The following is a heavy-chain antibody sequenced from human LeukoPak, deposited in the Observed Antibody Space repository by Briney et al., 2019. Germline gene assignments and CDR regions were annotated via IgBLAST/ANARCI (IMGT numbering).Heavy chain of an antibody. CDR2: INPNSGGT. CDR3: ARDLEDCSSTSCYFDY. D-gene: IGHD2-2*01. V-gene: IGHV1-2*02. Sequence: ASVKVSCKASGYTFTGYYMHWVRQAPGQGLEWMGWINPNSGGTNYAQKFQGRVTMTRDTSISTAYMELSRLRSDDTAVYYCARDLEDCSSTSCYFDYWGQGTLVTVSS. J-gene: IGHJ4*02. CDR1: GYTFTGYY.